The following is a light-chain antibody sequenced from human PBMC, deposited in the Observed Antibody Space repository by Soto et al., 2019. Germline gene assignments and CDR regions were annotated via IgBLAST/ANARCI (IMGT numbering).Light chain of an antibody. CDR1: SSTIGTNA. V-gene: IGLV1-44*01. Sequence: QSVVTQPPSASGTPGKGFTSPCSGTSSTIGTNAVNWCQQLPGTAPRLLIYSNDQRPPGVPDRFSGSKSGTSASLGISGLQSEDEADYFCAVWDDSLNGWVFGGGTKLTVL. CDR2: SND. CDR3: AVWDDSLNGWV. J-gene: IGLJ3*02.